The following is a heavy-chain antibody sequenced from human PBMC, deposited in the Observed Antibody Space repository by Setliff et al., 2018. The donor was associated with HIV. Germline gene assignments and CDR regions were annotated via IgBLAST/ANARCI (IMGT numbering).Heavy chain of an antibody. CDR3: ARETYYYDNPQYYYYYMDV. J-gene: IGHJ6*03. CDR1: DDSISRSNSY. Sequence: PSETLSLTCTVSDDSISRSNSYWAWIRQPPGKGLEWIGNIYHSGSTTFYNPSLKSRVSISIDTSKSQFSLKLRSVTAADTAVYYCARETYYYDNPQYYYYYMDVWGKGTTVTVSS. CDR2: IYHSGST. V-gene: IGHV4-39*02. D-gene: IGHD3-22*01.